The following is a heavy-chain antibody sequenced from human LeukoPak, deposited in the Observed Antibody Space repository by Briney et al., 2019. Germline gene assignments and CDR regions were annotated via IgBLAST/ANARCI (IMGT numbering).Heavy chain of an antibody. CDR2: IYSGGNT. D-gene: IGHD3-10*01. CDR1: GFTVISNY. J-gene: IGHJ6*03. CDR3: ATPVPHGSDPSLYYYYMDV. Sequence: SGGSLRLSCEASGFTVISNYMSWVRQAPGKGLEWVSVIYSGGNTFYADSVKGRFTISRDNSKNTLYLQMNSLRADDTAVYFCATPVPHGSDPSLYYYYMDVWGKGTTVTISS. V-gene: IGHV3-53*01.